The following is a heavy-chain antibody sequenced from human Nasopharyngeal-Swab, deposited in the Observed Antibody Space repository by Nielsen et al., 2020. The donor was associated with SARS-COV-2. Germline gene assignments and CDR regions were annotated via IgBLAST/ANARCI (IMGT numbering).Heavy chain of an antibody. CDR3: AKDKDGAFDI. V-gene: IGHV3-23*01. J-gene: IGHJ3*02. D-gene: IGHD5-24*01. CDR1: GYSFRTYG. Sequence: GGSLRLSCVASGYSFRTYGMSWVRQAPGKGLEWVAAIVGSGDISGSGGSTYYADSVKGRFTISRDNSKNTLYLQMNSLRAEDTAVYYCAKDKDGAFDIWGQGTMVTVSS. CDR2: IVGSGDISGSGGST.